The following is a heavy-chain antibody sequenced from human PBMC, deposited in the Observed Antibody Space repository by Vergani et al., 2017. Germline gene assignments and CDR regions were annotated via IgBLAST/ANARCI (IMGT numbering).Heavy chain of an antibody. D-gene: IGHD4-23*01. CDR3: ARWVTTLVMKAFDI. V-gene: IGHV1-2*02. J-gene: IGHJ3*02. CDR1: GDTFTSYY. Sequence: QVQLVQSGAEVKKPGASVKVSCKASGDTFTSYYMHWVRQAPGQGLEWMGWINPNSGGKNYAQTFQRRVTMTRDTSISTAYMWLSRLRSDVTAVDYCARWVTTLVMKAFDIWGQGTMVTVSS. CDR2: INPNSGGK.